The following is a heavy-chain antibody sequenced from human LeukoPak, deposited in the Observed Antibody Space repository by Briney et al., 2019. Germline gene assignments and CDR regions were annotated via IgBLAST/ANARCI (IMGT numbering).Heavy chain of an antibody. V-gene: IGHV1-18*01. J-gene: IGHJ6*03. CDR1: GYTFTSYG. D-gene: IGHD3-10*01. Sequence: ASVKVSCKASGYTFTSYGISWVRQAPGQGLEWMGWISAYNGNTNYAQKLQGRVTMTTDTSTSTAYMELRSLRSDDTAVYYCARADYGSGSYEDYYYYHMDVWGKGTTVTISS. CDR2: ISAYNGNT. CDR3: ARADYGSGSYEDYYYYHMDV.